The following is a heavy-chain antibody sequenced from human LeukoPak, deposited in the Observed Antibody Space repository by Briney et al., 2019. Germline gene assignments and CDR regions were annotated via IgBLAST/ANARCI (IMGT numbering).Heavy chain of an antibody. D-gene: IGHD3-22*01. V-gene: IGHV3-21*01. CDR2: ISGSSSYI. CDR3: ARALYDSSGYYSHFDY. CDR1: GFTFSSYS. J-gene: IGHJ4*02. Sequence: GGSLRLSCAASGFTFSSYSMNWVRQAPGKGLEWVSSISGSSSYIYYADSVKGRFTISRDNAKNSLYLQMNSLRAEDTAVYYCARALYDSSGYYSHFDYWGQGTLVTVSS.